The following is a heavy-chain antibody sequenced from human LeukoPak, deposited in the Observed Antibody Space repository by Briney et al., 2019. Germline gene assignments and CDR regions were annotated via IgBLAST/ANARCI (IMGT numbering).Heavy chain of an antibody. J-gene: IGHJ3*02. CDR1: GGSISSSSYY. CDR3: ARRKDIVVVVAAPDGGAFDI. V-gene: IGHV4-39*07. CDR2: IYYSGST. Sequence: SETLSLTCTVSGGSISSSSYYWGWIRQPPGKGLEWIGSIYYSGSTYYNPSLKSRVTISVDTSKNQFSLKLSSVTAADTAVYYCARRKDIVVVVAAPDGGAFDIWGQGTMVTVSS. D-gene: IGHD2-15*01.